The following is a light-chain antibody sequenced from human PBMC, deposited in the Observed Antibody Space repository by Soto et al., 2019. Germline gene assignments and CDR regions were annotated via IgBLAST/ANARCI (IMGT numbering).Light chain of an antibody. Sequence: EIGVRPSPAPRSVSPGARATLSARASQSVRSSVAWYQQQPGQAPRLLIYDASNRATGIPGRFSGSGSGTDFTLTISSLDPKDFAVYYCQQRSNWPGTFGLGTKVDIK. J-gene: IGKJ1*01. CDR1: QSVRSS. CDR2: DAS. V-gene: IGKV3-11*01. CDR3: QQRSNWPGT.